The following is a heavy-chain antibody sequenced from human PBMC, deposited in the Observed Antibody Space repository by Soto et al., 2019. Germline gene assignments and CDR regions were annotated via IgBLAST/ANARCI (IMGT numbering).Heavy chain of an antibody. CDR1: GGSFSGYY. Sequence: SETLSLTCAVYGGSFSGYYWSWIRQPPGKGLEWIGEINHSGSTNYNPSLKSRVTISVDTSKNQFSLKLSSVTAADTAVYYCASLPRKLRRIAKDKWGRDYWGQGTLVTVSS. J-gene: IGHJ4*02. CDR3: ASLPRKLRRIAKDKWGRDY. V-gene: IGHV4-34*01. D-gene: IGHD1-7*01. CDR2: INHSGST.